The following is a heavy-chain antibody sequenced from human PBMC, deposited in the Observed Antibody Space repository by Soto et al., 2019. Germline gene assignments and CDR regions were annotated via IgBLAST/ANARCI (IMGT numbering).Heavy chain of an antibody. CDR1: GGPINSGSYY. Sequence: SDTLSLTCTVSGGPINSGSYYWSWIRQHPGKGLEWIGYIYYSGSTYYNPSLKSRVTISIDTSKNQFSLKLSSVTAADTAVYYCARAQTIFGIITVFDYWGQGTLVTVSS. V-gene: IGHV4-31*03. CDR3: ARAQTIFGIITVFDY. J-gene: IGHJ4*02. D-gene: IGHD3-3*01. CDR2: IYYSGST.